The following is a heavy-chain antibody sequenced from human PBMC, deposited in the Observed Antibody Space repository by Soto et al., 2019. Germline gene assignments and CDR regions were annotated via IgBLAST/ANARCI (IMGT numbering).Heavy chain of an antibody. CDR3: ARETYYYDSSGYSGIDY. J-gene: IGHJ4*02. V-gene: IGHV3-33*01. CDR1: GFTFSSYG. CDR2: IWYDGSNK. D-gene: IGHD3-22*01. Sequence: QVQLVESGGGVVQPGRSLRLSCAASGFTFSSYGMHWVRQAPGKGLEWVAVIWYDGSNKYYADSVKGRFTISRDNSKNTLYLQMNSLRDEDTAVYYCARETYYYDSSGYSGIDYWGQGTLVTVSS.